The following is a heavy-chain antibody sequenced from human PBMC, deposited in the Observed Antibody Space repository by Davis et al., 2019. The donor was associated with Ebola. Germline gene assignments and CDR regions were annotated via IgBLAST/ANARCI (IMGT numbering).Heavy chain of an antibody. J-gene: IGHJ6*02. CDR1: GGTFSSYA. Sequence: VKVSCKASGGTFSSYAISWVRQAPGQGLEWMGRIIPILGIANYAQKFQGRVTITADKSTSTAYMELSSLRSEDTAVYYCARGTTVDYRMDVWGQGTTVTVSS. V-gene: IGHV1-69*04. CDR2: IIPILGIA. CDR3: ARGTTVDYRMDV. D-gene: IGHD4-23*01.